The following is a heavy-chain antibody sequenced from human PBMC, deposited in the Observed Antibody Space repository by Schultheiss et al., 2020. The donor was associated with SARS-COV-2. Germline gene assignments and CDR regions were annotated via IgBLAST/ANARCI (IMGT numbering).Heavy chain of an antibody. Sequence: SETLSLTCTVSGGSISSGGYYLNWIRQHPGKGLEWIGYIYYSGSTYYNPSLKSLVSISVDTSKNQFSLKLSSVTAADTAVYYCARGPNYYDSSGNYWYFDLWGRGTLVTVSS. CDR1: GGSISSGGYY. CDR3: ARGPNYYDSSGNYWYFDL. J-gene: IGHJ2*01. D-gene: IGHD3-22*01. V-gene: IGHV4-31*01. CDR2: IYYSGST.